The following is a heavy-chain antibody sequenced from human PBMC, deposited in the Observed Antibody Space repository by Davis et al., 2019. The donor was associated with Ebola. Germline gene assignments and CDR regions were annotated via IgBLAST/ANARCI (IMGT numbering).Heavy chain of an antibody. Sequence: GGSLRLSCVASGFTFSTYPLHWVRQAPGRGLEWLAVVSYDGKNNYSADSVRGRFTVSRDNSQNTAYLQMNSLKTEDTAVYYCTRAQQLDDYWGQGTLVTVSS. V-gene: IGHV3-30*04. CDR1: GFTFSTYP. J-gene: IGHJ4*02. CDR2: VSYDGKNN. D-gene: IGHD6-13*01. CDR3: TRAQQLDDY.